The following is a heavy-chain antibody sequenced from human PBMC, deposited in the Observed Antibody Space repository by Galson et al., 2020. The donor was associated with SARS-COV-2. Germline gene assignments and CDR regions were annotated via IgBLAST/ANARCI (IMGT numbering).Heavy chain of an antibody. J-gene: IGHJ4*02. CDR1: GFSLSTRGVG. D-gene: IGHD3-3*01. Sequence: ESGPTLVKPTQTLTLTCTFSGFSLSTRGVGVGWIRQPPGKALEWLALIYWNDDKRYSPSLKSRLTITKDTSKNQVVLTMTNMDPVDTATYYCAHSLRTIFGVVIVPTFDYWGQGTLVTVSS. CDR2: IYWNDDK. V-gene: IGHV2-5*01. CDR3: AHSLRTIFGVVIVPTFDY.